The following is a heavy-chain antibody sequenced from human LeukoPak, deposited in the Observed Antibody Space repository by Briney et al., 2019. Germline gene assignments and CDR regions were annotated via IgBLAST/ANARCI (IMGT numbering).Heavy chain of an antibody. CDR3: ATLGLRFLEWHPSNWFDP. CDR1: GGSISSSNW. D-gene: IGHD3-3*01. V-gene: IGHV4-4*02. Sequence: SETLSLTCAVSGGSISSSNWWSWVRQPPGKGLEWIGEIYHSGSTNYNPSLKSRVTISVDKSKNQFSLKLSSVTAADTAVYYCATLGLRFLEWHPSNWFDPWGQGTLVTVSS. CDR2: IYHSGST. J-gene: IGHJ5*02.